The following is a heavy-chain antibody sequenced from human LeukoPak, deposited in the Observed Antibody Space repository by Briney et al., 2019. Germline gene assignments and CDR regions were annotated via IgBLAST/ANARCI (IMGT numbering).Heavy chain of an antibody. V-gene: IGHV4-59*01. Sequence: SETLSLTCTVSGGSISSYYWSWIRQPPGKGLEWIGYIYYSGSTNYNPSLKSRVTISVDTSKNQFSLKLSSVTAEDTAVYYCTRAKSPRYHYYGFDVWGQGTTVTVSS. J-gene: IGHJ6*02. CDR2: IYYSGST. CDR3: TRAKSPRYHYYGFDV. CDR1: GGSISSYY.